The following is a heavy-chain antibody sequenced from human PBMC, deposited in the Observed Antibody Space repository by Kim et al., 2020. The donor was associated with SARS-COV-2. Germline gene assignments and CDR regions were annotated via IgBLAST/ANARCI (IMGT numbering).Heavy chain of an antibody. V-gene: IGHV3-72*01. CDR2: IKNKAYSYTT. CDR1: GFTFSDHF. J-gene: IGHJ4*02. CDR3: ATIRGVMGY. D-gene: IGHD3-10*01. Sequence: SLRLSCAASGFTFSDHFMDWVRQAPGMGLEWVGRIKNKAYSYTTEYAASVKGRFSISRDDSKNSVYLQLNSLKTEDTAVYYCATIRGVMGYWGQGTLVTVSS.